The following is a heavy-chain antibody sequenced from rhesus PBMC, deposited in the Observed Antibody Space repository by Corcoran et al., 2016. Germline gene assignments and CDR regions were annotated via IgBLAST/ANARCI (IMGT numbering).Heavy chain of an antibody. CDR2: FYGSGNST. CDR1: GGSISSSY. V-gene: IGHV4-169*02. Sequence: QLQLQESGPGLVKPSETLSVTCAVSGGSISSSYWSWIRQAPGKGLEWIGYFYGSGNSTNYNPSLKSRVTLLVDTSKNQLSLKLSSVTTADTAVYYCARDLAAAGTFDFWGQGLRVTVSS. J-gene: IGHJ3*01. D-gene: IGHD6-25*01. CDR3: ARDLAAAGTFDF.